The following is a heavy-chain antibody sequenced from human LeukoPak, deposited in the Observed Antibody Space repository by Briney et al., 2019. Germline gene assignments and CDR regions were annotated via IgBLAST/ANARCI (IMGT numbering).Heavy chain of an antibody. CDR1: GGSIRSYY. CDR2: IYYSGST. J-gene: IGHJ4*02. CDR3: ARDRYYYDRSGYHSDFDF. V-gene: IGHV4-59*12. Sequence: SETLSLTCTVSGGSIRSYYWSWIRQPPGKGLEWIGYIYYSGSTNYNPSLKSRVTMSVDTSKSQFSLKLSSVTAADTAVYYCARDRYYYDRSGYHSDFDFWGQGARVTVSS. D-gene: IGHD3-22*01.